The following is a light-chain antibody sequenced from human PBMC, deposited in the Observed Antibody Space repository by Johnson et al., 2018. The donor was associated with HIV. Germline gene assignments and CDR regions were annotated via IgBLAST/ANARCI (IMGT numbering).Light chain of an antibody. V-gene: IGLV1-51*02. CDR2: ENN. Sequence: QSVLTQPPSVSAAPGQKVTVSCSGSSSNIGSNDVSWYQQFPGAAPKLLIYENNKRPSGIPDRFSGSKSGTSATLGITGLQTGDEADYYCGTWDSSLNAVVFGTGTKVTVL. J-gene: IGLJ1*01. CDR1: SSNIGSND. CDR3: GTWDSSLNAVV.